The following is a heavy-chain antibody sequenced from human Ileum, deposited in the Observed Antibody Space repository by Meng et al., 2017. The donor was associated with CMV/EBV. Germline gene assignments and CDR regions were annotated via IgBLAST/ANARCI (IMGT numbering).Heavy chain of an antibody. CDR1: GFSFSNYA. CDR3: AKVFTVTWYNFFDP. J-gene: IGHJ5*02. D-gene: IGHD4-17*01. CDR2: ISAGGDIA. V-gene: IGHV3-23*01. Sequence: ESLKISCAASGFSFSNYAMNWVRQAPGKGLEWVSTISAGGDIAYYADSVKGRFTISRDNSKNTLYLQMNSLRAEDTAKYFCAKVFTVTWYNFFDPWGQGTLVTVSS.